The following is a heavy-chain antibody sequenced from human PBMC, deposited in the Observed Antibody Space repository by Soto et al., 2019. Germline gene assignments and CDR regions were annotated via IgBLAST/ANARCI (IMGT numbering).Heavy chain of an antibody. Sequence: QVKLVESGGAVVQSGRSLRLSCTASRFRFSAYGMHWVRQAPGKGLEWVALISDDGKTQFFTDSVEGRFTISRDNSRNTLYLQMNSLRPEDTAVYYCVKGDYKTGWPPFDHWGHGTRVTVSS. CDR1: RFRFSAYG. D-gene: IGHD6-19*01. CDR3: VKGDYKTGWPPFDH. CDR2: ISDDGKTQ. V-gene: IGHV3-30*18. J-gene: IGHJ4*01.